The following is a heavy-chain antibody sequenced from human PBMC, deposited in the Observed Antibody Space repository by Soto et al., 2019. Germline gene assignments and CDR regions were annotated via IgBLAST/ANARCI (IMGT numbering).Heavy chain of an antibody. J-gene: IGHJ4*02. CDR1: GYTFTSYA. V-gene: IGHV1-3*01. CDR3: AREVDCSSNSCSGDFDY. Sequence: ASVKVSCKASGYTFTSYAMHWVRQAPGQRLEWMGWINAGNGNTKYSQKFQGRVTITRDTSASTAYMELSSLRSEDTAVYYCAREVDCSSNSCSGDFDYWGQGTLVTVSS. D-gene: IGHD2-2*01. CDR2: INAGNGNT.